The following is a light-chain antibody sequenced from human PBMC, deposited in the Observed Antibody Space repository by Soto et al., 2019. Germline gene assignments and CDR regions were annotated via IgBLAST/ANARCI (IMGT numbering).Light chain of an antibody. CDR2: GNT. J-gene: IGLJ1*01. Sequence: QSVLTQPPSVSGAPGQSVTISFTGSTSNIGAGYDVHWYQQLPGTAPKLLVYGNTNRPSGVPDRFSGSKSGTSASLAITWLQAEDEADYYCQSYDSSLGGSGVFGTGTKLTVL. CDR1: TSNIGAGYD. V-gene: IGLV1-40*01. CDR3: QSYDSSLGGSGV.